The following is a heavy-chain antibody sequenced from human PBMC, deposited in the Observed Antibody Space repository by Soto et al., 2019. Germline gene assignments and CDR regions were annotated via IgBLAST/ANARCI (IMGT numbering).Heavy chain of an antibody. D-gene: IGHD1-26*01. V-gene: IGHV4-59*01. CDR3: ARDPAEGAPYYWFDP. CDR2: MYYSGST. J-gene: IGHJ5*02. CDR1: GGSITSYY. Sequence: PSEILSLTCTVSGGSITSYYWNWIRQPPGKGLEWIGYMYYSGSTNYNPSLKSRVTMSVDTSKNQFSLKLTSVTAADTAVYYCARDPAEGAPYYWFDPWGQGTLVTVSS.